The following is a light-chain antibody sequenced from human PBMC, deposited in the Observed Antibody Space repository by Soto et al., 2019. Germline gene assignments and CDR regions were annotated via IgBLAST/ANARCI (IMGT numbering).Light chain of an antibody. CDR2: GAS. CDR3: QHYVSPPIT. Sequence: EIVLAQSPGTLSLSPLELATLXWKTSQSVTSNYLAWYQQKPGQAPRLLVYGASSRATGISDRFSGSGSGTDFTLTISRLEPEDFAVYYCQHYVSPPITFGQGTRLEI. V-gene: IGKV3-20*01. CDR1: QSVTSNY. J-gene: IGKJ5*01.